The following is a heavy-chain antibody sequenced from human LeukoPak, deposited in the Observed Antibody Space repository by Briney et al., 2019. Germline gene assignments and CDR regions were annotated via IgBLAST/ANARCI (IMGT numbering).Heavy chain of an antibody. CDR2: IYYSGST. Sequence: SETLSLTCTVSDASISSNYWSWIRQPPGKGLEWIGYIYYSGSTNYNPSLKSRVTISVDTSKNQFSLKLSSVTAADTAVYYCARGTTTFDYWGQGALVTVSS. V-gene: IGHV4-59*01. J-gene: IGHJ4*02. D-gene: IGHD1-1*01. CDR3: ARGTTTFDY. CDR1: DASISSNY.